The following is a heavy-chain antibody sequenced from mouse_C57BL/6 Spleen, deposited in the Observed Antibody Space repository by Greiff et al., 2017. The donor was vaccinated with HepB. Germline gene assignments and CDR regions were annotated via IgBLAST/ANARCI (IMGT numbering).Heavy chain of an antibody. CDR2: INPSSGYT. J-gene: IGHJ4*01. Sequence: VQRVESGAELARPGASVKMSCKASGYTFTSYTMHWVKQRPGQGLEWIGYINPSSGYTKYNQKFKDKATLTADKSSSTAYMQLSSLTSEDSAVYYCARCYYGSSYNYAMDYWGQGTSVTVSS. D-gene: IGHD1-1*01. V-gene: IGHV1-4*01. CDR3: ARCYYGSSYNYAMDY. CDR1: GYTFTSYT.